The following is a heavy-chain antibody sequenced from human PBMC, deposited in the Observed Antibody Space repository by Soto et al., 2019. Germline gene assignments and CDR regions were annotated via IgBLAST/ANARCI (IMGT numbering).Heavy chain of an antibody. J-gene: IGHJ6*02. D-gene: IGHD1-7*01. Sequence: QVQLQESGPGLVKPSETLSLTCSVSGDSVSSGRYFWSWIRQSPAKGLEWIGNIYYSGRTNYNPSLKSRVAFSLATSKNLFSLNLRSVTAADPALYFCARSIVGTTRYNYGSDAGGQATSVSVSS. CDR3: ARSIVGTTRYNYGSDA. V-gene: IGHV4-61*01. CDR1: GDSVSSGRYF. CDR2: IYYSGRT.